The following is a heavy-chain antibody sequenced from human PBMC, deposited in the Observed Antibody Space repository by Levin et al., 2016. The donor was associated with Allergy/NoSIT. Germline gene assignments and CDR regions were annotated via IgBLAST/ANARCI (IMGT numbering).Heavy chain of an antibody. V-gene: IGHV3-11*06. CDR3: ASTQLGYSSGWYGWFDP. J-gene: IGHJ5*02. Sequence: GGSLRLSCAASGFTFSDYYMSWIRQAPGKGLEWVSYISSSSSYTNYADSVKGRFTISRDNAKNSLYLQMNSLRAEDTAVYYCASTQLGYSSGWYGWFDPWGQGTLVTVSS. CDR2: ISSSSSYT. D-gene: IGHD6-19*01. CDR1: GFTFSDYY.